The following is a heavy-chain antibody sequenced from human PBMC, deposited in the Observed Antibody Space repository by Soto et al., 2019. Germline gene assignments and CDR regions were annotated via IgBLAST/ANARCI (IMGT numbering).Heavy chain of an antibody. CDR2: IYWDDDK. V-gene: IGHV2-5*02. CDR3: AHWGGSYVD. J-gene: IGHJ4*02. CDR1: GFSLSTTGVA. D-gene: IGHD1-26*01. Sequence: QITLKESGPTLVKPTQTLTLTCTFSGFSLSTTGVAVGWIRQPPGKALEWLALIYWDDDKRYSPSLETRLTITKDTSKNQVVLKMTDMDPVDTGTYYCAHWGGSYVDWGQGTLVTVSS.